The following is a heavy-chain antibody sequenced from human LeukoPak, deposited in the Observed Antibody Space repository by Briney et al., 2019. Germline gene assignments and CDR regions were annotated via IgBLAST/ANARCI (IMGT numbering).Heavy chain of an antibody. CDR2: INSDGSST. J-gene: IGHJ4*02. Sequence: GGSLRLSCAASGFTFSSYWMHWVRQAPGKGLVWVSRINSDGSSTSYADSVRGRFTISRDNAKNTLYLQMNSLRAEDTAVYYCARCPYDFWSGYKGTAYFDYWGQGTLVTVSS. D-gene: IGHD3-3*01. CDR1: GFTFSSYW. V-gene: IGHV3-74*01. CDR3: ARCPYDFWSGYKGTAYFDY.